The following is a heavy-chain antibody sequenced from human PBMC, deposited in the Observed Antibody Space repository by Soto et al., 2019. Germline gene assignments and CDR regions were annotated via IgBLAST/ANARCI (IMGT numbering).Heavy chain of an antibody. Sequence: SETLSLTCAVYGGSFSGYYWSWIRQPPGKGLEWIGEINHSGSTNYNPSLKSRVTISVDTSKNQFSLKLSSVTAADTAVYYCASRGIAAAGGASLRAFDIWGQGTMVTVSS. CDR3: ASRGIAAAGGASLRAFDI. CDR1: GGSFSGYY. J-gene: IGHJ3*02. V-gene: IGHV4-34*01. D-gene: IGHD6-13*01. CDR2: INHSGST.